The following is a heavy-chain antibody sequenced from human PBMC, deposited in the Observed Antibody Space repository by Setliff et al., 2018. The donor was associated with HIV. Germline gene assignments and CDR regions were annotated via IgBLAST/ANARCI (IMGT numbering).Heavy chain of an antibody. Sequence: GASVMVSCKASGGTFSSYGITWVRQAPGQGLEWMGGSTPIFDITKDAQKFQSRVTITKDESTNTVYMELSSLRTDETAVYYCDTYHYYDSSAYYIDLYYLDYWGQVTLVTAPQ. CDR3: DTYHYYDSSAYYIDLYYLDY. D-gene: IGHD3-22*01. CDR1: GGTFSSYG. V-gene: IGHV1-69*05. CDR2: STPIFDIT. J-gene: IGHJ4*02.